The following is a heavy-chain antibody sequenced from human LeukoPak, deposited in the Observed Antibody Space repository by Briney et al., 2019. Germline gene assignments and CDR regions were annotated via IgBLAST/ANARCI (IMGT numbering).Heavy chain of an antibody. V-gene: IGHV3-23*01. CDR2: ISGSGGGT. CDR1: GFTFSTYG. Sequence: SGGSLRLSCVASGFTFSTYGMNWVRQAPGKGLEWVSGISGSGGGTYYADSVKGRFTISRDNSKNTLYLQMNSLGAEDTAVYYCAKGHSWGAFDIWGQGTMVTVSS. J-gene: IGHJ3*02. D-gene: IGHD3-16*01. CDR3: AKGHSWGAFDI.